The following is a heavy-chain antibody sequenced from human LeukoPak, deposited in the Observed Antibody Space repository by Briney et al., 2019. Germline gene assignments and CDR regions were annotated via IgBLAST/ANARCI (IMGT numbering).Heavy chain of an antibody. Sequence: PGGSLGLSCAASGFTFSSYGMHWVRQAPGKGLEWVAFIRYDGSNKYYADSVKGRFTISRDNSKNTLYLQMNSLRAEDTAVYYCAKDPLTTVTLGYFDYWGQGTLVTVSS. CDR1: GFTFSSYG. CDR3: AKDPLTTVTLGYFDY. V-gene: IGHV3-30*02. CDR2: IRYDGSNK. J-gene: IGHJ4*02. D-gene: IGHD4-17*01.